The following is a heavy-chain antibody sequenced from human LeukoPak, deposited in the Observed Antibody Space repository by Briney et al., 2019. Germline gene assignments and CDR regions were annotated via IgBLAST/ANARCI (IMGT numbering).Heavy chain of an antibody. CDR3: ARQPIQGDCSGGSCYSSNWFDP. J-gene: IGHJ5*02. D-gene: IGHD2-15*01. Sequence: SETLSLTCTVSGGSISSYYWSWLRQPPGKGLEWVGYIYYSGSTNYNPSLKSRVTISVDTSKNQFSLKLSSVTAADTAVYYCARQPIQGDCSGGSCYSSNWFDPWGQGTLVTVSS. CDR2: IYYSGST. CDR1: GGSISSYY. V-gene: IGHV4-59*08.